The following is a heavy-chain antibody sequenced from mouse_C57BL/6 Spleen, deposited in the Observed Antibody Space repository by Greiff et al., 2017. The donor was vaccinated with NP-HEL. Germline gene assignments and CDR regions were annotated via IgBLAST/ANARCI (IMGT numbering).Heavy chain of an antibody. CDR2: IFPGSGGT. V-gene: IGHV1-56*01. J-gene: IGHJ3*01. CDR1: GYTFTSHW. CDR3: ASSEDGYYFAD. Sequence: QVQLQQSGPELVRPGASVKISCKASGYTFTSHWLHWVRQRPGQGLEWIGEIFPGSGGTYYNEKFKGKATLTVDTSSSTAYMQLSSLTSEESAVYFCASSEDGYYFADWGQGTLVTVSA. D-gene: IGHD2-3*01.